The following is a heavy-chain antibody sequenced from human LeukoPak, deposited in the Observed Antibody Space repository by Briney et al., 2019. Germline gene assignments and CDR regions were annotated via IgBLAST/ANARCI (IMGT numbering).Heavy chain of an antibody. CDR3: ARAYYDILTGFIKRYYFDY. CDR2: INPSGGST. J-gene: IGHJ4*02. V-gene: IGHV1-46*01. CDR1: GYTFTSYS. D-gene: IGHD3-9*01. Sequence: GASVKVSCKASGYTFTSYSMHWVRQAPGQGLEWMGIINPSGGSTSSAQKFQGRVTMTRDTSTSTVYMERSSLRSEDTAVYYCARAYYDILTGFIKRYYFDYWGQGTLVTVSS.